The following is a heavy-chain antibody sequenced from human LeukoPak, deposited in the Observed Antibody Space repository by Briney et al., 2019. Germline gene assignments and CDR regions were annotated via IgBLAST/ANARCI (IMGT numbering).Heavy chain of an antibody. J-gene: IGHJ4*02. CDR2: ISSSGSTI. CDR1: GFTFSSYE. D-gene: IGHD3-22*01. V-gene: IGHV3-48*03. CDR3: ARADYTYYYDSSGYYYGNTGYFDY. Sequence: GGSLRLSCAASGFTFSSYEMNWVRQAPGKGLEWVSYISSSGSTIYYADSVKGRFTISRDNAKNSLYLQMNSLRAEDTAVYYCARADYTYYYDSSGYYYGNTGYFDYWGQGTLVTVSS.